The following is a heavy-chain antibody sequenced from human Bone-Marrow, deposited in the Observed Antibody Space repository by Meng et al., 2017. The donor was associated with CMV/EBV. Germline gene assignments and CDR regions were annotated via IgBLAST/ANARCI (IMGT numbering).Heavy chain of an antibody. J-gene: IGHJ4*02. CDR1: GGSFSGYY. Sequence: GSLRLSCAVYGGSFSGYYWSWIRQPPGKGLEWIGSIYYSGSTYYNPSLKSRVTISVDTSKNQFSLKLSSVTAADTAVYYCAREYSSSWYGFDYWGQGTLVTVSS. CDR3: AREYSSSWYGFDY. CDR2: IYYSGST. D-gene: IGHD6-13*01. V-gene: IGHV4-34*01.